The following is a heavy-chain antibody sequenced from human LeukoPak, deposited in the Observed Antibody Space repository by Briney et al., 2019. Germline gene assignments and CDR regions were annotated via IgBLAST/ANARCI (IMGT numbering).Heavy chain of an antibody. D-gene: IGHD3-10*01. CDR2: ISGSGGRT. Sequence: GGSLRLSCAASGFTFSTLCMSWVRPAPGKGLEWVSTISGSGGRTDYMDPVKGRFTISRDNSKNTLYLQMTSMRDDDTPLYYCVKDKGSVFGDCGGQGSLVTVS. CDR3: VKDKGSVFGDC. J-gene: IGHJ1*01. CDR1: GFTFSTLC. V-gene: IGHV3-23*01.